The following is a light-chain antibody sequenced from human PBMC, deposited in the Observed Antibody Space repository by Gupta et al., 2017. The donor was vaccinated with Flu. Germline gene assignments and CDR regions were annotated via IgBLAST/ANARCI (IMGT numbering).Light chain of an antibody. CDR1: SSNIGDSY. V-gene: IGLV1-51*01. J-gene: IGLJ3*02. Sequence: KVTSSWSGGSSNIGDSYVSWYRQLPAPQPNRLMDYKNRRPSGIPDRFSCYKAGTYATPGTTGLQTGEEADDYCGNSDTSRNGLVFGGGTKLTVL. CDR3: GNSDTSRNGLV. CDR2: YKN.